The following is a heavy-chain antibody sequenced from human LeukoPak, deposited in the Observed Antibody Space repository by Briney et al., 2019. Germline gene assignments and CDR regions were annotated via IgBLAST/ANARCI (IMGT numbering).Heavy chain of an antibody. D-gene: IGHD3-10*02. CDR1: GFTFSSYS. V-gene: IGHV3-21*01. CDR2: ISSSSSYI. CDR3: ARLRRMLGRRCSAFDI. Sequence: GGSLRLSCAASGFTFSSYSMNWVRQAPGKGLEWVSSISSSSSYIYYADSVKGRFTISRDNAKNSLYLQMNSLRAEDTAVYYCARLRRMLGRRCSAFDIWGQGTMVTVSS. J-gene: IGHJ3*02.